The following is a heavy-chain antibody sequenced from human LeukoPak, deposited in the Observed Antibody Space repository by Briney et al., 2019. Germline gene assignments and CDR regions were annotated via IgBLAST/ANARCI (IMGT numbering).Heavy chain of an antibody. J-gene: IGHJ4*02. V-gene: IGHV3-15*01. CDR2: IKGKAEGGTT. CDR1: GFTFSNAC. CDR3: TTGTWIQLWLADY. Sequence: PGGSLRLSCAASGFTFSNACMSWVRQAPGKGLEWVGHIKGKAEGGTTDYAAPVQGRFTISRDDSKNTLYPQMNSLKTEDTAVYYCTTGTWIQLWLADYWGQGTLVTVSS. D-gene: IGHD5-18*01.